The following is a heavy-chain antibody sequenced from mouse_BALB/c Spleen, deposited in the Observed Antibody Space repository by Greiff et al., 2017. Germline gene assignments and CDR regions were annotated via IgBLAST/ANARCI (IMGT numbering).Heavy chain of an antibody. V-gene: IGHV1-69*01. CDR2: IDTSDSYT. J-gene: IGHJ4*01. CDR1: GYTFTDYW. D-gene: IGHD3-2*02. CDR3: ARSREALYAMDY. Sequence: VQLQQSGAELVMPGASVKMSCKASGYTFTDYWMHWVKQRPGQGLEWIGAIDTSDSYTSYNQKFKGKATLTVDESSSTAYMQLSSLTSEDSAVYYCARSREALYAMDYWGQGTSVTVSS.